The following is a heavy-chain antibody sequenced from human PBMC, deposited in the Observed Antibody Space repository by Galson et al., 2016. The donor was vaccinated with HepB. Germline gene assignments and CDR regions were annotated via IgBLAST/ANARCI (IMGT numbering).Heavy chain of an antibody. D-gene: IGHD6-19*01. V-gene: IGHV1-69*04. CDR2: IIPILDIA. CDR3: ARGYTSGWYGVLDY. CDR1: GGTFSSYA. J-gene: IGHJ4*02. Sequence: SVKASCKASGGTFSSYAISWVRQAPGQGLEWMGRIIPILDIANYAPKFQGRVTITADKSTSTAYMELRSLRSEDTALYYCARGYTSGWYGVLDYWGQGTLVTVSS.